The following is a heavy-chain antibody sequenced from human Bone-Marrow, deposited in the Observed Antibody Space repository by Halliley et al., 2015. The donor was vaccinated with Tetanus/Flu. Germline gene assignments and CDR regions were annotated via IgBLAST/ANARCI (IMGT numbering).Heavy chain of an antibody. CDR3: ARDMPFDS. D-gene: IGHD2-2*01. CDR2: IYDSGST. V-gene: IGHV4-59*01. Sequence: GRGLEWIAYIYDSGSTNYNPSLKNRVPISVDTSKNQFPLKLSSVTAADTAVYYCARDMPFDSWGQGISVTVSS. J-gene: IGHJ4*02.